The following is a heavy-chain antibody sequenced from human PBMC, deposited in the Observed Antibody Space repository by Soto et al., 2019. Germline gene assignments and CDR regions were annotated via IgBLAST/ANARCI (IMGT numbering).Heavy chain of an antibody. CDR3: AKEDTSSGSLDY. D-gene: IGHD6-19*01. Sequence: GGSLRLSCASSYFPFGENAMSWVRQAPGKGLEWVSGISNSGATTYYADSVRGRFTISRDNSKNTLYLQMKSLRAEDSASYYCAKEDTSSGSLDYWGQGALVTVSS. CDR1: YFPFGENA. J-gene: IGHJ4*02. CDR2: ISNSGATT. V-gene: IGHV3-23*01.